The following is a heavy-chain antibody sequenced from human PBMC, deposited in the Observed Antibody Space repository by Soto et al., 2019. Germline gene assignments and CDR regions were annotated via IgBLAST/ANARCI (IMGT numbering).Heavy chain of an antibody. CDR2: IYPTGST. CDR1: GDSFSNYY. V-gene: IGHV4-4*07. J-gene: IGHJ5*02. Sequence: SKTLSLTCTVSGDSFSNYYCNWVRKSAGKGLEWIGRIYPTGSTTYNPSLKSRLTMSVDTSKNQFSLRLTSMTAADTAVYYCATGRSEVVPGAMDTWGQGTLVTVSS. CDR3: ATGRSEVVPGAMDT. D-gene: IGHD2-2*01.